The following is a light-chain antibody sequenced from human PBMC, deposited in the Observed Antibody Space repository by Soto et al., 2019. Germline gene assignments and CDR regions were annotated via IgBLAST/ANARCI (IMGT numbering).Light chain of an antibody. CDR3: QQYNSYPWT. V-gene: IGKV1-5*03. CDR1: QTISSW. Sequence: DIQMTQSPSTLSASVEDRVTITCRASQTISSWLAWYQQKPGKAPKLLIYKASSLESGVPSRFSGSGSGTEFTLTISSLQPDDFAPYYCQQYNSYPWTFGQGTKVEIK. CDR2: KAS. J-gene: IGKJ1*01.